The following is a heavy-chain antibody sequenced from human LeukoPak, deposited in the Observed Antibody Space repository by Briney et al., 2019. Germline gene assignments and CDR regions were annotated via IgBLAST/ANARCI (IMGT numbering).Heavy chain of an antibody. CDR1: GFTFSSYW. Sequence: GGSLRLSCAASGFTFSSYWMHWVRQAPGKGLVWVSRVNSDESITTYADSVKGRFTISRDNAKNTLYLQMNSLRAEDTAVYYCAKDRTIFGLADYWGQGTLVTVSS. V-gene: IGHV3-74*01. J-gene: IGHJ4*02. D-gene: IGHD3/OR15-3a*01. CDR2: VNSDESIT. CDR3: AKDRTIFGLADY.